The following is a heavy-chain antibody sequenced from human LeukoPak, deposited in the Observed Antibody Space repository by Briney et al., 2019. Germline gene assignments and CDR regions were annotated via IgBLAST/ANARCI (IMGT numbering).Heavy chain of an antibody. J-gene: IGHJ6*03. D-gene: IGHD2-15*01. CDR3: ARESLEDIYYYYIDV. CDR2: IYTSGST. V-gene: IGHV4-61*02. CDR1: GGSISGGSYY. Sequence: SETLSLTCTVSGGSISGGSYYWSWIRQPAGKGLEWIGRIYTSGSTNYNPSLKSRVTMSVDTSKNQFSLKLNSVTAADTAVYYCARESLEDIYYYYIDVWGKGTTVTVSS.